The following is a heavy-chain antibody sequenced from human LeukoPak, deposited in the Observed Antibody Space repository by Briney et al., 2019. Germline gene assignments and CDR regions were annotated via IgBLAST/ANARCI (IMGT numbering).Heavy chain of an antibody. CDR2: MNPNSGNT. D-gene: IGHD2-15*01. CDR3: ARGRVGYCSGGSCYREISRHNWFDP. V-gene: IGHV1-8*01. CDR1: GYTFTSYD. Sequence: ASVKVSRKASGYTFTSYDINWVRQATGQGLEWMGWMNPNSGNTGYAQKFQGRVTMTRNTSISTAYMELSSLRSEDTAVYYCARGRVGYCSGGSCYREISRHNWFDPWGQGTLVTVSS. J-gene: IGHJ5*02.